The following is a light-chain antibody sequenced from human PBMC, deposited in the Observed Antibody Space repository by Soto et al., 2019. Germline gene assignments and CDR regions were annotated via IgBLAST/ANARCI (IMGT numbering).Light chain of an antibody. CDR2: KAS. CDR1: QTISSW. CDR3: QQYGTSEII. J-gene: IGKJ5*01. V-gene: IGKV1-5*03. Sequence: DIQMTQSPSTLSGSVGDRITITCLASQTISSWLAWYQQKPGKAPKLLIYKASTLKSGVPSRFSGSGSGTEFTLTISSLQPDDFAVFYCQQYGTSEIIFGQGTRLEI.